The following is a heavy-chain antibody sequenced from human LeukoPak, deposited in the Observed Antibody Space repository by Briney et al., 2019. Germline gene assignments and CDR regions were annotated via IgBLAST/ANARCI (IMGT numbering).Heavy chain of an antibody. CDR3: ARVYRRDGYNYDGFDI. D-gene: IGHD5-24*01. CDR1: SGSINSDGYY. V-gene: IGHV4-61*02. Sequence: SETLSLTCTVSSGSINSDGYYWSCIRQPAGKGLEWIGRVYSTGSANYSPSLESRVIISIDTSKNQFFLRLSSVTAADTAVYYCARVYRRDGYNYDGFDIWGQGTMVTVS. CDR2: VYSTGSA. J-gene: IGHJ3*02.